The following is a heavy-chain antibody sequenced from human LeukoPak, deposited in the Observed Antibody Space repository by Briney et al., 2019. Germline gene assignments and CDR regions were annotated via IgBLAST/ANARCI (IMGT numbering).Heavy chain of an antibody. D-gene: IGHD2-2*01. V-gene: IGHV3-23*01. CDR2: LSGNGNTI. CDR1: GFTFSTYA. CDR3: AKATKYAYYFDY. J-gene: IGHJ4*02. Sequence: PGGSLRLSCAASGFTFSTYAMSWVRQAPGKGLECVSALSGNGNTIYYADSVKGRFTISRDNSKNTLSLQMNSLRAEDTAVYYCAKATKYAYYFDYWGQGTLVTVSS.